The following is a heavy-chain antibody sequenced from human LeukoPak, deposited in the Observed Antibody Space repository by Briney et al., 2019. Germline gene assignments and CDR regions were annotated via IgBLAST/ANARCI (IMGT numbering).Heavy chain of an antibody. V-gene: IGHV4-34*01. CDR2: ISHTGKS. CDR1: GGTFSGYY. D-gene: IGHD6-13*01. J-gene: IGHJ6*03. Sequence: SETLSLTCAIYGGTFSGYYWSWIRQPPGKGLEWIGEISHTGKSKYNPSLKTRVTISVDTSKNQFSLKLSSVTAADTAVYYCARKERYSSSWYYYMDVWGKGTTVTVSS. CDR3: ARKERYSSSWYYYMDV.